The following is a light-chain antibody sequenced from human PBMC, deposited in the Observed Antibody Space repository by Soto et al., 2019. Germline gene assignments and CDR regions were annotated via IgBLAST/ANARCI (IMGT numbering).Light chain of an antibody. CDR2: GAS. J-gene: IGKJ1*01. Sequence: EMVLTQSPGTLSLSPGERATLACRSSQSGSSSYLAWYQQKPGQAPRLLIYGASSRATGIPDRFSGSGSGTDFTLTISRLEPEDFAVYYCQQYDSSPKTFGQGTKVDI. CDR1: QSGSSSY. CDR3: QQYDSSPKT. V-gene: IGKV3-20*01.